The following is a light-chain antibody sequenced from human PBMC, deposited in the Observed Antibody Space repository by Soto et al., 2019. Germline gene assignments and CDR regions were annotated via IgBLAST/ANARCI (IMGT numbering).Light chain of an antibody. V-gene: IGKV1-39*01. Sequence: DIQMTQSPSSLCSSLGDIVTITFRASQSISSYLNWYQQKPGKAPKPLIYAASSLQSGVPSRFSGSGSGTDFTLTISRLDPEDFAVYYCQHYGSSPITFGQGTRLEIK. CDR3: QHYGSSPIT. CDR1: QSISSY. CDR2: AAS. J-gene: IGKJ5*01.